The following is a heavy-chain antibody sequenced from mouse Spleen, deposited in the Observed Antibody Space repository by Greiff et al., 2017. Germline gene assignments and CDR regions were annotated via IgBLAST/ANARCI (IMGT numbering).Heavy chain of an antibody. Sequence: EVQLQQSGTVLARPGASVKMSCKTSGYTFTSYWMHWVKQRPGKGLEWIGAIYTGNSDTRYHQKFKGKAKLTAVTSASTAYMELSSLTNKDSAVYYCTCTRGYGRGFDYWGQGTTLTVSS. CDR2: IYTGNSDT. V-gene: IGHV1-5*01. CDR3: TCTRGYGRGFDY. D-gene: IGHD1-2*01. J-gene: IGHJ2*01. CDR1: GYTFTSYW.